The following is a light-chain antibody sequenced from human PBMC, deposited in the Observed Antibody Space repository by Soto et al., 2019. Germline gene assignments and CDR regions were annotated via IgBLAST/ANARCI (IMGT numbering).Light chain of an antibody. J-gene: IGLJ3*02. CDR1: SSNIGSNY. CDR3: AAWDDSLSAWV. Sequence: QSVLTQPPSASGTPGQRVTISCSGSSSNIGSNYVYWYHQLPGTAPKLLIYRNNQRPSGVPDRFSGSKSGTSASLAISGLQSEDEADYYCAAWDDSLSAWVFGGGTKLTVL. CDR2: RNN. V-gene: IGLV1-47*01.